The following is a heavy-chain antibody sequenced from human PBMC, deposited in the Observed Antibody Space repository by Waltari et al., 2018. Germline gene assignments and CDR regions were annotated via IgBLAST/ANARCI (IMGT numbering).Heavy chain of an antibody. CDR2: INSDGSST. D-gene: IGHD4-17*01. J-gene: IGHJ4*02. CDR3: ATVTTLRGGGY. Sequence: EVQLVESGGGLVQPGGSLRLSCVASGFTFSSYWMHWVRQAPGKGLVWVSRINSDGSSTSYADSVKGRFTISRDNAKNTLYLQMNSLRAEDTAVYYCATVTTLRGGGYWGQGTLVTVSS. V-gene: IGHV3-74*01. CDR1: GFTFSSYW.